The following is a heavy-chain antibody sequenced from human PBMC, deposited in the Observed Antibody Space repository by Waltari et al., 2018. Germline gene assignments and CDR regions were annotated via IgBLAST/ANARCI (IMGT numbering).Heavy chain of an antibody. D-gene: IGHD5-12*01. Sequence: QVQLQESGPGLVKPSQTLSLTCTVSGGSISSGSYYWSWIRQPAGKGLEWIGRIYTSGSTTYNPALKSRVTISVDTSKNQFSLKLSAVTAADTAVYYCARGSRDGYNYVAFDIWGQGTMVTVSS. CDR1: GGSISSGSYY. CDR2: IYTSGST. CDR3: ARGSRDGYNYVAFDI. J-gene: IGHJ3*02. V-gene: IGHV4-61*02.